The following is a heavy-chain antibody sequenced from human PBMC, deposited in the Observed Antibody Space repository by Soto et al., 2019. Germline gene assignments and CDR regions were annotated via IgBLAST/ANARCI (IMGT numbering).Heavy chain of an antibody. CDR3: AKGGVKGSTSLDYYYYYMDV. V-gene: IGHV3-23*01. Sequence: GGSLRLSCAASGFTFSSYAMSWVRQAPGKGLEWVSAISGSGGSTYYADSVKGRFTISRDNSKNTLYLQMNGLRAEDTAVYYCAKGGVKGSTSLDYYYYYMDVWGKGTTVTVSS. CDR2: ISGSGGST. CDR1: GFTFSSYA. J-gene: IGHJ6*03. D-gene: IGHD2-2*01.